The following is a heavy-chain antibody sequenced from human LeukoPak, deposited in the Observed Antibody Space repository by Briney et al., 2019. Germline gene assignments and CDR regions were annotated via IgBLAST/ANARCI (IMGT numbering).Heavy chain of an antibody. CDR3: ARFISGSLPGWLDP. CDR2: IYYSGST. D-gene: IGHD1-26*01. Sequence: SETLSLTCTVSGGSISSYYWSWIRQPPGKGLEWIGYIYYSGSTNYNPSLKSRVTISVDTSKNQFSLKLSSVTAADTAVYYCARFISGSLPGWLDPWGQGTLVTVSS. V-gene: IGHV4-59*01. J-gene: IGHJ5*02. CDR1: GGSISSYY.